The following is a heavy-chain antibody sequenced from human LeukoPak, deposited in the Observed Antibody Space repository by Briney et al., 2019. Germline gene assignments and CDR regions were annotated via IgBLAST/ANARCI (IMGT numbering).Heavy chain of an antibody. J-gene: IGHJ3*02. Sequence: SETLSLTCTVSGGSISSSSYYWGWIRQPPGKGLEWIGSIYYSGSTYYNPSLKSRVTISVDTSKNQFSLKLSSVTAADTAVYYCARLSPYYYDSSGYLDAFDIWGQGTMVTVSS. CDR1: GGSISSSSYY. D-gene: IGHD3-22*01. V-gene: IGHV4-39*01. CDR2: IYYSGST. CDR3: ARLSPYYYDSSGYLDAFDI.